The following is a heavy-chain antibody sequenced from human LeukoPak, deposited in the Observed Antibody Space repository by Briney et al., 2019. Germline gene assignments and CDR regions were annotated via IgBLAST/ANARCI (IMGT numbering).Heavy chain of an antibody. D-gene: IGHD3-10*01. J-gene: IGHJ4*02. CDR3: ARAGWIITSGIDY. Sequence: SETLSLTCGVSGYSISRGYYWAWIRQPPGKGLEWIGTIYHTGSTYYTPSLGSRVTISVDTSKNEFSLNLNSVTAANTAVYYCARAGWIITSGIDYWGQGALVTVSS. CDR2: IYHTGST. CDR1: GYSISRGYY. V-gene: IGHV4-38-2*01.